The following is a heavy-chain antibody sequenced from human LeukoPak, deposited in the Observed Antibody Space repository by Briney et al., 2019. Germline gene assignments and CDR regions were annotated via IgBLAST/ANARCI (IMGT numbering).Heavy chain of an antibody. CDR1: GFTFSDYY. CDR2: ISSSGSTI. V-gene: IGHV3-11*01. J-gene: IGHJ4*02. CDR3: AVTRPAALDY. D-gene: IGHD2-2*01. Sequence: GGSLSLSCAASGFTFSDYYMSWIRQAPGKGLEWVLYISSSGSTIYYADSVKGRFTISRDNAKNSLYLQMNSLRAEDTAVYYCAVTRPAALDYWGQGTLVTVSS.